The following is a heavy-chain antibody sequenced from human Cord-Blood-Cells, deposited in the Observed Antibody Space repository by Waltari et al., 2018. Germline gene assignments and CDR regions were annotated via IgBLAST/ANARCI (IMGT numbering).Heavy chain of an antibody. Sequence: QVQLQESGPGLVKPSQTLSLTCTVSGGSISSGGYYWSWIRQHPGKGLEWIGYIYYSGSTYYNPSLKSRVTISVDTSKNQFSLKLSSVTAADTAVYYCARLRIVVVPAAIRYFDLWGRGTLVTVSS. CDR2: IYYSGST. D-gene: IGHD2-2*02. CDR1: GGSISSGGYY. V-gene: IGHV4-31*03. J-gene: IGHJ2*01. CDR3: ARLRIVVVPAAIRYFDL.